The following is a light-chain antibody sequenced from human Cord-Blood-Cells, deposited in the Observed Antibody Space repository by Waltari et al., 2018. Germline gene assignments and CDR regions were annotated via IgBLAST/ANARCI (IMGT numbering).Light chain of an antibody. V-gene: IGKV2-28*01. CDR1: QSLLHINGYNY. J-gene: IGKJ1*01. CDR2: LGS. Sequence: DIVMTQSPLSLPVTPGEPASISCRSSQSLLHINGYNYLDWYLQTPGQSPQLLIYLGSNRASGVPDRFSGSGSGTDFTLKISRVEAEDVGVYYCMQALQTPWTCGQGTKVEIK. CDR3: MQALQTPWT.